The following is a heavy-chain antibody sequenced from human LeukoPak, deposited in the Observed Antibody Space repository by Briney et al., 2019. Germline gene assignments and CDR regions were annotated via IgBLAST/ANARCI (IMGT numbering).Heavy chain of an antibody. D-gene: IGHD6-19*01. J-gene: IGHJ4*02. CDR1: GFTFSSYA. CDR2: ISGGSGST. CDR3: AKGSGWYVWDY. V-gene: IGHV3-23*01. Sequence: SGGSLRLSCAASGFTFSSYAMSWVRQAPGKGLAWVSTISGGSGSTYCADSVKGRFTISRDNSKNTLYLQMNSLRDEDTAVYYCAKGSGWYVWDYWGQGTLVTVSS.